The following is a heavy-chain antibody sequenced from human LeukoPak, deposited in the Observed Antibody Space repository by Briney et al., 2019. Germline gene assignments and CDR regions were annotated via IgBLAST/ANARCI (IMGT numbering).Heavy chain of an antibody. Sequence: SETLSLTCAVYGGSFSGYYWSWIRQPPGKGLEWIGEINHSGSTNYNPSLKSRVTISVDTSKNQFSLKLSSVTAADTAVYYCAREHTGWFGELLFHYYFDYWGQGTLVIVSS. V-gene: IGHV4-34*01. CDR1: GGSFSGYY. CDR2: INHSGST. J-gene: IGHJ4*02. CDR3: AREHTGWFGELLFHYYFDY. D-gene: IGHD3-10*01.